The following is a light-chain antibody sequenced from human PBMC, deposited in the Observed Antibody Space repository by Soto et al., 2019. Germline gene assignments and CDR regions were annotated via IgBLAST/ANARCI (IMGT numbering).Light chain of an antibody. CDR3: QQYNNWPLT. V-gene: IGKV3-15*01. CDR2: GDS. CDR1: QSVSSN. Sequence: IVMTQSPATLSLSPGERATLSCRASQSVSSNLAWYQQKPGQTPRLLIYGDSTRATGIPARFSASGSGTEFTLTISSLHSEDFAVYYCQQYNNWPLTFGPGTRVDIK. J-gene: IGKJ3*01.